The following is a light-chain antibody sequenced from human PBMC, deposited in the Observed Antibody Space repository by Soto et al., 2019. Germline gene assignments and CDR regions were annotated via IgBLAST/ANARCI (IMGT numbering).Light chain of an antibody. CDR2: GAS. CDR1: QSVSSN. V-gene: IGKV3-15*01. CDR3: QQYNNWPRT. Sequence: EIVMTQSPATLSVSPGEGATLSCRASQSVSSNLAWYQQRRGQAPRLLIYGASTRATGLPVRFCGSGSGTEFTLTISSLQSEDFAIYYCQQYNNWPRTFGQGTKV. J-gene: IGKJ1*01.